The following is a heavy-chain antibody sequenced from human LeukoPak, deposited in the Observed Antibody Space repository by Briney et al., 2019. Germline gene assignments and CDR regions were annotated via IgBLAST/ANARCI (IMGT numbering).Heavy chain of an antibody. J-gene: IGHJ4*02. CDR3: ARHLGGSSWFDY. CDR2: ISYSART. V-gene: IGHV4-39*01. CDR1: GGSISSSNYY. D-gene: IGHD6-13*01. Sequence: PSETLSLTCTVPGGSISSSNYYWGWIRQPPGKELEWIGSISYSARTYYNPSLKSRVTISVDTSKNQFSLKVGSVSASDTAVYYCARHLGGSSWFDYWGQGTLVTVSP.